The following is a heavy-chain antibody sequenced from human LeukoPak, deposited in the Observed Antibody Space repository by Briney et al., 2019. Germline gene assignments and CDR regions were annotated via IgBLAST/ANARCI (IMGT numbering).Heavy chain of an antibody. CDR2: ISNRGDTK. Sequence: PGGSLRLSCAASGFTLIDNYMTWIRQAPGKGLEWVSSISNRGDTKYYADSVKGRFSISRDNAKNSLYLQMNDLRVDDTAVYYCVRGGFYWFDPWGQGTLVTVSS. CDR1: GFTLIDNY. CDR3: VRGGFYWFDP. J-gene: IGHJ5*02. V-gene: IGHV3-11*01. D-gene: IGHD1-26*01.